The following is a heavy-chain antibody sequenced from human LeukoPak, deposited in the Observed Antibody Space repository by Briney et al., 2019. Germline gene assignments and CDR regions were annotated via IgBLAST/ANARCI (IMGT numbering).Heavy chain of an antibody. CDR2: NSYFGSA. CDR1: GGSVSSNSNY. D-gene: IGHD1/OR15-1a*01. Sequence: SETLSLTCTVSGGSVSSNSNYWSWIRQPPGKGLEWIGYNSYFGSASYNPSLKSRVTISVDTSKNQFSLKLSSVTAADTAVYYCARSIAGTRSKFDYWGQGTLVTVSS. J-gene: IGHJ4*02. V-gene: IGHV4-61*01. CDR3: ARSIAGTRSKFDY.